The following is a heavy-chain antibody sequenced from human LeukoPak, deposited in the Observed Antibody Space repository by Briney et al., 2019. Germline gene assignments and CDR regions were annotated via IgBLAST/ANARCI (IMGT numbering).Heavy chain of an antibody. D-gene: IGHD6-19*01. V-gene: IGHV1-18*01. Sequence: ASVKVSCKASGYTFTSYGISWVRQAPGQGLEWIGWISAYNGDTKYPQKFQGRVTMTTDTSTSTAYMELRSLRSDDTAVYYCARDLKIAVAGTDLGVDYWGQGTLVTVSS. CDR1: GYTFTSYG. CDR3: ARDLKIAVAGTDLGVDY. J-gene: IGHJ4*02. CDR2: ISAYNGDT.